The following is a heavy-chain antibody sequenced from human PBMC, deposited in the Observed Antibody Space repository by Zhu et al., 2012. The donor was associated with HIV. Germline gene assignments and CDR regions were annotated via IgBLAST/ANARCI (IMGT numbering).Heavy chain of an antibody. V-gene: IGHV4-39*01. D-gene: IGHD4-17*01. J-gene: IGHJ2*01. Sequence: QVQLQESGPGLVKPSETLSLTCTVSGGSISSSSYYWGWIRQPPGKGLEWIGSIYYSGSTYYNPSLKSRVTISVDTSKNQFSLKLSSVTAADTAVYYCARHPAGRLTSHDYGDPARGPLPNWYFDLWGRGTLVTVSS. CDR3: ARHPAGRLTSHDYGDPARGPLPNWYFDL. CDR1: GGSISSSSYY. CDR2: IYYSGST.